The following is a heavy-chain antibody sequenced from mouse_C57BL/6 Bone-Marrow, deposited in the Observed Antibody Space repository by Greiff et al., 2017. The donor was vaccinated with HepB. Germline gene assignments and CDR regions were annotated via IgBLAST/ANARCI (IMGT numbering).Heavy chain of an antibody. CDR2: ISNLAYSI. CDR3: ARVHYYGSSPWYFDV. V-gene: IGHV5-15*01. CDR1: GFTFSDYG. Sequence: EVKLMESGGGLVQPGGSLKLSCAASGFTFSDYGMAWVRQAPRKGPEWVAFISNLAYSIYYADTVTGRFTISRENAKNTLYLDMSSLRSEDTAMYYCARVHYYGSSPWYFDVWGTGTTVTVSS. J-gene: IGHJ1*03. D-gene: IGHD1-1*01.